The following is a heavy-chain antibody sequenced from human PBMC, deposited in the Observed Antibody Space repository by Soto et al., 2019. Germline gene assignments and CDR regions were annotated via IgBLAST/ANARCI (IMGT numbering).Heavy chain of an antibody. D-gene: IGHD2-2*01. Sequence: QVQLVESGGGVVQPGKSVRLSCAASGFIFSNYAMHWVRQAPGKGLEWVADISHDGRNKYHADSVGGRFTISRDNSKNTLYLQMDSLTAEDTALHYCAKLPDTILGLSVAHDAFAFWGQGTTVTVSS. CDR2: ISHDGRNK. CDR3: AKLPDTILGLSVAHDAFAF. V-gene: IGHV3-30*18. J-gene: IGHJ3*01. CDR1: GFIFSNYA.